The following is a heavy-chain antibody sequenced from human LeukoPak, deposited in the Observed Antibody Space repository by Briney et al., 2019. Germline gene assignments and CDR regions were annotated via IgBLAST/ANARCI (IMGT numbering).Heavy chain of an antibody. D-gene: IGHD1-26*01. CDR3: ARDRVVGATDYYYYGMDV. CDR2: ISYDGSNK. V-gene: IGHV3-30*03. CDR1: GFTFSSYG. Sequence: GGSLRLSCAASGFTFSSYGMHWVRQAPGKGLEWVAVISYDGSNKYYADSVKGRFTISRDNSKNTLYLQMNSLSAEDTAVYYCARDRVVGATDYYYYGMDVWGQGTTVTVSS. J-gene: IGHJ6*02.